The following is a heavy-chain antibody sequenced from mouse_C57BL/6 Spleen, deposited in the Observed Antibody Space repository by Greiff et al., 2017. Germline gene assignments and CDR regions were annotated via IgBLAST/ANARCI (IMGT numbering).Heavy chain of an antibody. CDR3: ARHETSGYYGYSSMDY. J-gene: IGHJ4*01. CDR2: FYPGSGSI. V-gene: IGHV1-62-2*01. CDR1: GYTFTEYT. Sequence: VKLMESGAELVKPGASVKLSCKASGYTFTEYTIHWVKQRSGQGLEWIGWFYPGSGSIKYNEKFKDKATLTADKSSSTVYMELSRLTSEDSAVYFCARHETSGYYGYSSMDYWGQGTSVTVSS. D-gene: IGHD2-1*01.